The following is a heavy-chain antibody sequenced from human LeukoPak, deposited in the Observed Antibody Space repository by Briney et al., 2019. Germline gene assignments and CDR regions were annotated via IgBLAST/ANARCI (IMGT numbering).Heavy chain of an antibody. Sequence: GASVKVSCKASGYTFTGYYMHWVRQAPGQGLEWMGWINPNSGGTNYAQKFQGRVTMTRDTSISTAYMELSRLRSDDTAVYYCASSNYDSSGYYAGSFDYWGQGTLVTVSS. D-gene: IGHD3-22*01. CDR3: ASSNYDSSGYYAGSFDY. CDR1: GYTFTGYY. V-gene: IGHV1-2*02. J-gene: IGHJ4*02. CDR2: INPNSGGT.